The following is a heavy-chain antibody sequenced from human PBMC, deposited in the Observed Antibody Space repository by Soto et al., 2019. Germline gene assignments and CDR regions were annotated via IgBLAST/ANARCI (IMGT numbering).Heavy chain of an antibody. J-gene: IGHJ6*02. CDR2: IIPIFGTA. D-gene: IGHD6-13*01. V-gene: IGHV1-69*13. Sequence: ASVKVSCKASGGTFSSYAISWVRQAPGQGLEWMGGIIPIFGTANYAQKFQGRVTITADESTSTAYMELSSLRSEDTAVYYCARASSKSRVDYYYGMDVWGQGTTVTVSS. CDR3: ARASSKSRVDYYYGMDV. CDR1: GGTFSSYA.